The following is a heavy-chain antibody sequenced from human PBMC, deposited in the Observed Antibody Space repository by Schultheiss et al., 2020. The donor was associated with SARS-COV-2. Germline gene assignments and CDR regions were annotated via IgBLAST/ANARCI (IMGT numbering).Heavy chain of an antibody. J-gene: IGHJ4*02. V-gene: IGHV1-8*02. CDR1: GGTFSSYA. Sequence: ASVKVSCKASGGTFSSYAISWVRQAPGQGLEWMGRINPNSGNTGYAQKFQGRVTMTRNTSISTAYMELSSLRSEDTAVYYCARARGILTGYPMYYFDYWGQGTLVTVSS. CDR3: ARARGILTGYPMYYFDY. CDR2: INPNSGNT. D-gene: IGHD3-9*01.